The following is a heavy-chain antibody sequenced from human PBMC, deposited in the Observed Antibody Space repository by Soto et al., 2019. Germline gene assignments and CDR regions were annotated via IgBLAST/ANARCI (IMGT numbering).Heavy chain of an antibody. J-gene: IGHJ6*02. Sequence: ASVKVSCKASGYTFTGYYMHWVRQAPGQGLEWMGWINPNSGGTNYAQKNQGWVTMTRDTSISTAYMELSRLRSDDTAVYYCARDLRSIAAAYYYYYGTDVWGQGTTVTVSS. V-gene: IGHV1-2*04. CDR1: GYTFTGYY. CDR2: INPNSGGT. D-gene: IGHD6-13*01. CDR3: ARDLRSIAAAYYYYYGTDV.